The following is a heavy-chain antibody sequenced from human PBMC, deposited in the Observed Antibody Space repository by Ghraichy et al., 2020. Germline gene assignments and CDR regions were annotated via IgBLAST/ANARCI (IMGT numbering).Heavy chain of an antibody. CDR3: YTDCTSDICSGN. CDR2: IESKPEGGTT. J-gene: IGHJ4*02. Sequence: GSLRLSCAASGFTFKTAWMSWVRQAPGKGLEWVGRIESKPEGGTTDYVAPVKGRFTISRDDSKSTLYLHMNSLKTEDTAMYYCYTDCTSDICSGNWGQGTLVTVSS. CDR1: GFTFKTAW. D-gene: IGHD3-10*02. V-gene: IGHV3-15*04.